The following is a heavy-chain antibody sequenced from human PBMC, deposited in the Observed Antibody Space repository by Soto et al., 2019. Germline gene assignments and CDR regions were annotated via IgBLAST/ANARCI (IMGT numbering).Heavy chain of an antibody. CDR2: ISGSSGYT. CDR1: GFSFSTCA. Sequence: EVQVLESGGGLVQPGGSLRLSCVASGFSFSTCAMGWVRQAPGKGLEWVAYISGSSGYTGYADSVKGRFTISRDNAKNSLYLQMNSLRVEDTAVYYCARDRGGYGPPDVWGQGTTVTVSS. J-gene: IGHJ6*02. D-gene: IGHD3-10*01. CDR3: ARDRGGYGPPDV. V-gene: IGHV3-48*04.